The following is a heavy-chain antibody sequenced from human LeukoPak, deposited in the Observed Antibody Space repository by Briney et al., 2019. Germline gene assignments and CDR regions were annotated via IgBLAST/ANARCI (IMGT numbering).Heavy chain of an antibody. V-gene: IGHV3-48*03. Sequence: HPGGSLRLFCAASGFTFSDSEMNWVRQAPGKGLEWISHISGSGTTIYYADSVKGRFTISRDNAKNSLYLQMNSLAVEDTAVYYCARDLTPECSKSGHRHEGDYWGQGTLVTVSS. J-gene: IGHJ4*02. D-gene: IGHD2/OR15-2a*01. CDR1: GFTFSDSE. CDR2: ISGSGTTI. CDR3: ARDLTPECSKSGHRHEGDY.